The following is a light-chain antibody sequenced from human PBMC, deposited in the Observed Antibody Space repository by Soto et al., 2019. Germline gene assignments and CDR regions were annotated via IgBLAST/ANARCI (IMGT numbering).Light chain of an antibody. CDR1: QSVSSSY. Sequence: EIVLTQSPGTLSLSPGERATLSCRASQSVSSSYLAWYQQKPGQAPRLLIYGASSRATGIPDRFSGSGSGTYFTLTTSRLEPEDFAVYYCQQYGSSPQTFGQGTKVAIK. CDR2: GAS. CDR3: QQYGSSPQT. V-gene: IGKV3-20*01. J-gene: IGKJ1*01.